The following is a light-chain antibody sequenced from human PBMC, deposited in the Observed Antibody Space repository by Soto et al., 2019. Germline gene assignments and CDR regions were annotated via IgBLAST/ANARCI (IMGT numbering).Light chain of an antibody. CDR1: QTISTS. V-gene: IGKV1-5*01. CDR3: QQYDDYPFI. Sequence: DIQMTQSPSTLSASVGGRVTITCRASQTISTSLAWYQQQPGKAPSLLIYDATTLQSGVPSRFSGSGSGTEFILTITSLQPDDSATYYCQQYDDYPFIFGPGTKLEIK. J-gene: IGKJ2*01. CDR2: DAT.